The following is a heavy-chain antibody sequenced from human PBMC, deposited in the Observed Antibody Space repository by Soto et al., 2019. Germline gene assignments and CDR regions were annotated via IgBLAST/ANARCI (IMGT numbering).Heavy chain of an antibody. Sequence: EVQLLESGGGLVQPGGSLRLSCAASGFTVSSYARSWVRQAPGKGLEWVSAISGSGGSTYYADSVKGRFTISRDNSKNTLYLQMNSLRAEDTAVYYCAKDSASLFITMVRGLFDYWGRGTLVTVSS. CDR1: GFTVSSYA. CDR3: AKDSASLFITMVRGLFDY. V-gene: IGHV3-23*01. J-gene: IGHJ4*02. D-gene: IGHD3-10*01. CDR2: ISGSGGST.